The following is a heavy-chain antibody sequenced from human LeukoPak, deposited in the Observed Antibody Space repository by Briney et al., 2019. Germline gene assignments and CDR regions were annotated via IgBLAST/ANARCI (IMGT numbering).Heavy chain of an antibody. Sequence: SVKVSCKASGGTFSSYAISWVRQAPGQGLEWMGGIIPIFGTANYAQKFQGRVTITADESTSTAYMELSSLRSEDTAVYYCARRTYYGGACLDYWGQGTLVTVSS. D-gene: IGHD3-10*01. CDR2: IIPIFGTA. CDR3: ARRTYYGGACLDY. CDR1: GGTFSSYA. V-gene: IGHV1-69*13. J-gene: IGHJ4*02.